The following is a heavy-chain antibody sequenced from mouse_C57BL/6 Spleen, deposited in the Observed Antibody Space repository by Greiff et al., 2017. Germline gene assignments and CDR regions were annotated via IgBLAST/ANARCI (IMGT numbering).Heavy chain of an antibody. V-gene: IGHV1-52*01. J-gene: IGHJ2*01. CDR3: ARAGSSYGYFDY. CDR2: IDPSDSET. D-gene: IGHD1-1*01. CDR1: GYTFTSYW. Sequence: QVQLQQPGAELVRPGSSVKLSCKACGYTFTSYWMHWVKQRPIQGLEWIGNIDPSDSETHYNQKFKDKATLTVDKSSSTAYMQLSSLTSEDSAVYYCARAGSSYGYFDYWGQGTTLTVSS.